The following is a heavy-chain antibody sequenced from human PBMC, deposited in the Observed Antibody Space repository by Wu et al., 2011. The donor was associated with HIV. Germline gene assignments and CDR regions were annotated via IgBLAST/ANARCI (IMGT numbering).Heavy chain of an antibody. J-gene: IGHJ4*02. Sequence: QVQLVQSGAEVKKPGASVKVSCKASGYIFTSYYMHWVRQAPGQGLEWMGIIDPSGGSTSYAQKLQGRVTMTRDTSTSTVYMELSSLTSDDTAVYYCARDLGGDEDYWGQGTLVTVSS. V-gene: IGHV1-46*04. D-gene: IGHD2-21*01. CDR3: ARDLGGDEDY. CDR2: IDPSGGST. CDR1: GYIFTSYY.